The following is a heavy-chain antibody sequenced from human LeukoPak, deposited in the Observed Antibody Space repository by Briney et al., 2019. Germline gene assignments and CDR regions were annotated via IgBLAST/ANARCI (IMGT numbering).Heavy chain of an antibody. V-gene: IGHV4-39*07. Sequence: PSETLSLTCTVSGGSISSSGSYWGWKRPPPGKGLEWIGSIYYSGNTYTPSLKSRVTISVDTSKNKFSLNLTTVNAADTAVYYCARVMAARREDLNWFDPWGQGTLVTVSS. CDR1: GGSISSSGSY. CDR3: ARVMAARREDLNWFDP. CDR2: IYYSGNT. J-gene: IGHJ5*02. D-gene: IGHD6-6*01.